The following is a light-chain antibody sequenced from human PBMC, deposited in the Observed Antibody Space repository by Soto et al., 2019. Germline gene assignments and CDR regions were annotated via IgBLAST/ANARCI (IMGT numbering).Light chain of an antibody. V-gene: IGLV2-14*01. CDR2: DVS. CDR3: SSYTTSSTYA. J-gene: IGLJ1*01. CDR1: SSDVGGYNY. Sequence: QSVLTQPASVSGSPGQSITISCTGTSSDVGGYNYVSWYQQHPGKAPKLMIYDVSNRPTGVSNRFSGSKSGNTASLTIYAIQAEYEADHYCSSYTTSSTYAFGTGTKVTVL.